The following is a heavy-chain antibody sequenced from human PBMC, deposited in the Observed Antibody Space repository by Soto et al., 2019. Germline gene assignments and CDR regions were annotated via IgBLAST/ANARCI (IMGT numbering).Heavy chain of an antibody. D-gene: IGHD3-16*01. CDR1: AFSLRSFW. J-gene: IGHJ4*02. CDR2: IDPEGSGK. V-gene: IGHV3-7*01. CDR3: AGWGPNVCY. Sequence: EAQLVQSGGGLVQPGGSLRLSCEASAFSLRSFWMNWVRQSPRKGLEWVSNIDPEGSGKVNVDSVKGRLTVSRDNTQKSVCLQVDSLRDEDTAVYYGAGWGPNVCYWGQGSLVTVSS.